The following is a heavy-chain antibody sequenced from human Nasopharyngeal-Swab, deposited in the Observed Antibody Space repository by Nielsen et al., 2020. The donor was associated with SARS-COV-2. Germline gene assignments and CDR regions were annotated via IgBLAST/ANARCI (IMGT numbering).Heavy chain of an antibody. Sequence: WIRQPQGKGLEWIGEINHSGSTNYNPSLKSRVTISVDTSKNQFSLKLSSVTAADTAVYYCARGGEQLVLGFDPWGQGTLVTVSS. J-gene: IGHJ5*02. CDR2: INHSGST. V-gene: IGHV4-34*01. CDR3: ARGGEQLVLGFDP. D-gene: IGHD6-6*01.